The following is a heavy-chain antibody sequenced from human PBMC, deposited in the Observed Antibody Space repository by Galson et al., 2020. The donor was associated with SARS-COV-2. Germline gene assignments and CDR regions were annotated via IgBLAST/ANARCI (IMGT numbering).Heavy chain of an antibody. V-gene: IGHV3-30*03. J-gene: IGHJ6*02. CDR1: GFTFSNYV. CDR3: AREYIPGSRSAAGPGHNYGMDV. CDR2: ISYDGSKK. D-gene: IGHD6-13*01. Sequence: GESLKISCAASGFTFSNYVMHWVRQAPGKGLEWVAVISYDGSKKYYADSVKGRFTFSRDNSRNMAHLQMNSLRPEDTALYYCAREYIPGSRSAAGPGHNYGMDVWGQGTMVTVSS.